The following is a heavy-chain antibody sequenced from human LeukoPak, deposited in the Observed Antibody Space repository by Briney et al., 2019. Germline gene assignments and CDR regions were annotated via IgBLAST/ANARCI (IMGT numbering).Heavy chain of an antibody. D-gene: IGHD3-22*01. J-gene: IGHJ4*02. CDR2: VYHIGTS. V-gene: IGHV4-4*02. Sequence: SGTLSLTCAVSGGSISSLNWWSWVRQPPGKGLEWIGEVYHIGTSNYNPSLKSRLTISVDKSKNQFSLKLSSVTAADTAVYFCARRDYYDSRGYFDYWGQGTLVTVSS. CDR1: GGSISSLNW. CDR3: ARRDYYDSRGYFDY.